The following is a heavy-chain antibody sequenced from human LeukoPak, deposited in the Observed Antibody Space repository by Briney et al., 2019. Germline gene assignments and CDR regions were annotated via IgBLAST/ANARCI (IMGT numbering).Heavy chain of an antibody. J-gene: IGHJ4*02. CDR1: GYTFTSYA. CDR2: INAGNGNT. CDR3: ASPRLGTWIQLWAFDY. V-gene: IGHV1-3*01. Sequence: GASVKVSCKASGYTFTSYAMHWVRQAPGQRLEWMGWINAGNGNTKYSQKFQGRVTITRDTSASTAYMELSSLRSEDTAVYYCASPRLGTWIQLWAFDYWGQGTLVTVSS. D-gene: IGHD5-18*01.